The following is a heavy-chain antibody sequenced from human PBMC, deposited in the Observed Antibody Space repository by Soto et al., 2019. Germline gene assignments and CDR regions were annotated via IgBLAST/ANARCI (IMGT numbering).Heavy chain of an antibody. J-gene: IGHJ3*02. CDR1: GFTFTSSA. CDR3: AAEGRQPGGFFDI. D-gene: IGHD6-13*01. CDR2: IVVGSGNT. V-gene: IGHV1-58*01. Sequence: SVKVSCKASGFTFTSSAVRWVRQARGQRLEWIGWIVVGSGNTNYAQKFQERVTITRDMSASTAYMELSSLRSEDTAVYYCAAEGRQPGGFFDIWGQGTMVTVSS.